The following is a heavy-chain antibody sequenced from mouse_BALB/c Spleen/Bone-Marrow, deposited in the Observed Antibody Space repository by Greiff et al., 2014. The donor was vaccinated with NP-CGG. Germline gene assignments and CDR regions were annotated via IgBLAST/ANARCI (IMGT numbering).Heavy chain of an antibody. Sequence: VQLKQSGAELVKPGASVKLPCTASGFNIKDTYLHWVKQRPEQGLDWIGRIDPAIFTKYDPKFQGKATITADTSSNTAYLHLSSLTSEDTAVYCCASYRYGWYFDVWGAGTTVTVSS. CDR3: ASYRYGWYFDV. CDR2: IDPAIFT. V-gene: IGHV14-3*02. D-gene: IGHD2-14*01. J-gene: IGHJ1*01. CDR1: GFNIKDTY.